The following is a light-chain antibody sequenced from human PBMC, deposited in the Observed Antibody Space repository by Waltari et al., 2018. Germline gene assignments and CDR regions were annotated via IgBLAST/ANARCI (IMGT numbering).Light chain of an antibody. V-gene: IGKV1-39*01. CDR3: QLSFSGPPWT. J-gene: IGKJ1*01. CDR2: DAS. Sequence: IEMAQSPPSLSASVGDRVTITCRASQFINTYLNWYQQRPGEAPQLLIYDASVLQIGVPSRFAGGGSGTDFTLTINGLQPEDLATYYCQLSFSGPPWTFGQGTKVKV. CDR1: QFINTY.